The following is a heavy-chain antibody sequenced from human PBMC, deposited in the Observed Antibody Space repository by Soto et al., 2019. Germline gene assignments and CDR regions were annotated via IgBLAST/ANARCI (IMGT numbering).Heavy chain of an antibody. D-gene: IGHD3-3*01. V-gene: IGHV3-21*01. Sequence: GGSLRLSCAASGFTFTRYSMNWVRQAPGKGLEWVSSISSTTNYIYYADSMKGRFTVSRDNAKNSVYLEMNSLSAEDTAVYHCARAYEVLTSNFDYWGQGTLVTV. CDR2: ISSTTNYI. J-gene: IGHJ4*02. CDR3: ARAYEVLTSNFDY. CDR1: GFTFTRYS.